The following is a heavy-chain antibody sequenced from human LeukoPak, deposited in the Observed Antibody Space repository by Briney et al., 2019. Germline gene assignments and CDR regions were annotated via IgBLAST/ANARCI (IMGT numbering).Heavy chain of an antibody. Sequence: ASVKVSCKASGYTFTGYYMHWVRQAPGQGLEWMGRINPNNGGANYAQNFQGRVTVTRDTSISTVYMEVTRLRSDDTAFYYCARGENYSYGYWGQGTLVTVSS. J-gene: IGHJ4*02. CDR2: INPNNGGA. D-gene: IGHD5-18*01. CDR3: ARGENYSYGY. CDR1: GYTFTGYY. V-gene: IGHV1-2*06.